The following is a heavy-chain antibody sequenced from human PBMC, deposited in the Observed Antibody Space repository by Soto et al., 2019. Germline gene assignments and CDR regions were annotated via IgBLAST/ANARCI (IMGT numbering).Heavy chain of an antibody. CDR3: AGYCSSTSCYRGWFDP. CDR1: GFTFSSYS. Sequence: PGGSLRLSCAASGFTFSSYSMNWVRQAPGKGLEWVSYISSSSSYTNYADSVKGRFTISRDNAKNSLYLQMNSLRAEDTAVYYCAGYCSSTSCYRGWFDPWGQGTLVTVSS. J-gene: IGHJ5*02. V-gene: IGHV3-21*05. D-gene: IGHD2-2*01. CDR2: ISSSSSYT.